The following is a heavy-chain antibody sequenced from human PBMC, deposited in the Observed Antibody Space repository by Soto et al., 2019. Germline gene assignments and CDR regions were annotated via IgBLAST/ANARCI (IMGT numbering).Heavy chain of an antibody. CDR3: APSGVATGFDF. CDR1: EMTFRNYS. V-gene: IGHV3-21*06. Sequence: PGGSLRLSCAASEMTFRNYSMNWVRQAPGKGLEWVSSISSGGSYIYYADSGKGRFTISRDNAKNSLSLQMTSLRAEDTAVYYCAPSGVATGFDFWGQGTLVTVSS. D-gene: IGHD5-12*01. CDR2: ISSGGSYI. J-gene: IGHJ4*02.